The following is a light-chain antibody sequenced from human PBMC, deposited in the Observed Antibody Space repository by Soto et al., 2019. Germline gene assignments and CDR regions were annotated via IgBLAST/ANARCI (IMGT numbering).Light chain of an antibody. CDR2: QDS. Sequence: SYELTQPPSVSVSPGQTASITCSGDKLGDKYACWYQQQPGQSPVLVIYQDSKRPSGIPERFSGSNSGNTATLTISGTQAMDEADYYGQSWDSSLDVVFGGGTKVTVL. CDR3: QSWDSSLDVV. J-gene: IGLJ2*01. V-gene: IGLV3-1*01. CDR1: KLGDKY.